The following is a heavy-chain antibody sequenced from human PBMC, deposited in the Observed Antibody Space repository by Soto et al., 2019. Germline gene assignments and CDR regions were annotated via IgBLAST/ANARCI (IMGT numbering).Heavy chain of an antibody. CDR1: GGAFSSYT. D-gene: IGHD5-12*01. Sequence: SVKVSCKASGGAFSSYTISWVRQAPGQGLEWMGRIIPILGIANYAQKFQGRVTITADKSTSTAYMELSSLRSEDTAVYYCARGPGGLRAESFDYWGQGTLVTVSS. CDR2: IIPILGIA. CDR3: ARGPGGLRAESFDY. J-gene: IGHJ4*02. V-gene: IGHV1-69*02.